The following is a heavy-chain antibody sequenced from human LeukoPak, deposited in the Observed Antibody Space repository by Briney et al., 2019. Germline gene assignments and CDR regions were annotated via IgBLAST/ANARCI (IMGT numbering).Heavy chain of an antibody. CDR3: ARDGGRRPSYGGNSAWFDP. CDR2: IYYSGST. V-gene: IGHV4-39*07. D-gene: IGHD4-23*01. CDR1: GGSISSSSYY. Sequence: SETLSLTCTVSGGSISSSSYYWGWIRQPPGKGLEWIGSIYYSGSTYYNPSLKSRVTISVDTSKNQFSLKLSSVTAADTAAYYCARDGGRRPSYGGNSAWFDPWGQGTLVTVSS. J-gene: IGHJ5*02.